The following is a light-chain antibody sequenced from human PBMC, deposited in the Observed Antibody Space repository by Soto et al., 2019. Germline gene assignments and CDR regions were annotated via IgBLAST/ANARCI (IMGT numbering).Light chain of an antibody. V-gene: IGKV3D-20*02. CDR1: QSINSNY. J-gene: IGKJ3*01. Sequence: EIVMTQSPATLSVSPGERVTLSCRASQSINSNYLAWYQLKPGQAPRLLIYGASIRATAIPDRFSGSVSGTDFTLTISRLDPEDFAVYFCQQRYTLITFGPG. CDR3: QQRYTLIT. CDR2: GAS.